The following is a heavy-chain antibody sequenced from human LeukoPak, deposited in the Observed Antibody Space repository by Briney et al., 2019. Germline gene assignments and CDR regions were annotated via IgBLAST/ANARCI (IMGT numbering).Heavy chain of an antibody. CDR3: ARGKGSKGYCSGGSCYSLDP. CDR1: GYTFTGYY. V-gene: IGHV1-2*04. CDR2: INPNSGGT. D-gene: IGHD2-15*01. Sequence: ASVKVSCTASGYTFTGYYMHWVRQAPGQGLEWMGWINPNSGGTNYAQKFQGWVTMTRDTSISTAYMELSRLRSDDTAVYYCARGKGSKGYCSGGSCYSLDPWAREPWSPSPQ. J-gene: IGHJ5*02.